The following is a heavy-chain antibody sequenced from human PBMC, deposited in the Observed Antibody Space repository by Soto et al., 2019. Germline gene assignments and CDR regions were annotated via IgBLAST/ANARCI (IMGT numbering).Heavy chain of an antibody. CDR2: VYHNGIT. Sequence: LSLTCAVSGASISRGGSSWSWIRQAPGTGLEWIGYVYHNGITNYNPSLKSRVTISVDKSQNQFSLSLNSVTAADTAVYYCARGLAARGSYGLDVWGQGTTVTVSS. CDR1: GASISRGGSS. V-gene: IGHV4-30-2*01. D-gene: IGHD3-10*01. CDR3: ARGLAARGSYGLDV. J-gene: IGHJ6*02.